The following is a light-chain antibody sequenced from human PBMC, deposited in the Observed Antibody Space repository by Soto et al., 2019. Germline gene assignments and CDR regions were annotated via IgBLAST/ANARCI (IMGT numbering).Light chain of an antibody. CDR3: QQFNSYPLT. CDR1: QAINSA. J-gene: IGKJ4*01. V-gene: IGKV1-13*02. CDR2: DAS. Sequence: GDKVTISCRASQAINSALAWCQQRPGKAPMVLIYDASILESGVPSRCSGSGSGTDFPLTISSLQPEDLATDYCQQFNSYPLTFVGGTKVEIE.